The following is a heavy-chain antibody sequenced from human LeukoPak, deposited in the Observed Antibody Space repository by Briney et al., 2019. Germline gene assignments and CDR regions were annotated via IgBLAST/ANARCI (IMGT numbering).Heavy chain of an antibody. CDR1: GGSFSGYY. Sequence: PSETLSLTCAVYGGSFSGYYWSWIRQPPGKRLEWIGEINHSGSTNYNPSLKSRVTISVDTSKNQFSLKLSSVTAADTAVYYCARGLDYYDSSGYYYLDYWGQGTPVTVSS. D-gene: IGHD3-22*01. V-gene: IGHV4-34*01. J-gene: IGHJ4*02. CDR2: INHSGST. CDR3: ARGLDYYDSSGYYYLDY.